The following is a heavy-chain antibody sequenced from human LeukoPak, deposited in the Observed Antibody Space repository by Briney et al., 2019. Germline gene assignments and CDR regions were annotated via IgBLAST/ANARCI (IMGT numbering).Heavy chain of an antibody. D-gene: IGHD2-15*01. CDR2: ISGTSTYI. CDR3: AGSIGSWYDP. J-gene: IGHJ5*02. Sequence: GGSLRLSCTASGFSFSFYSFNWVRQAPGKGLEWVSSISGTSTYIYYADSVKGRFTISRDNAKNSLYLQMNSLRAEDTAVYYCAGSIGSWYDPWGLGTMVTVSS. V-gene: IGHV3-21*01. CDR1: GFSFSFYS.